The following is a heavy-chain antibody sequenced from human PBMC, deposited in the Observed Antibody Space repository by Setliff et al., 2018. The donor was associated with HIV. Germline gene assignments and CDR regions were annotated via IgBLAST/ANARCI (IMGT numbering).Heavy chain of an antibody. CDR1: GGSISTSSYY. D-gene: IGHD1-1*01. Sequence: PSETLSLTCTVSGGSISTSSYYWGWIRQPPGKGLEWIGCIYYSWSTYYHSSLKSRPTISVDTSRNQFSLNLSSVTAADTAVYYGARLPYNWNDLGAFDIWGQGTMVTVSS. CDR2: IYYSWST. CDR3: ARLPYNWNDLGAFDI. J-gene: IGHJ3*02. V-gene: IGHV4-39*01.